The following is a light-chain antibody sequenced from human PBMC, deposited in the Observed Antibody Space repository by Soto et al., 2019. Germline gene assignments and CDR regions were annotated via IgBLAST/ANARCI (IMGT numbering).Light chain of an antibody. CDR1: SSDFTTYHY. CDR2: GVS. Sequence: QSALTQPASVSGSPGQSITISCTGSSSDFTTYHYVSWYQQHPGKAPRLMIYGVSKRPSGVPDRFSGSKSGNTASLTVSGLQAEDEADYYCSSYAGSNNYVVFGGGTKVTVL. V-gene: IGLV2-8*01. J-gene: IGLJ2*01. CDR3: SSYAGSNNYVV.